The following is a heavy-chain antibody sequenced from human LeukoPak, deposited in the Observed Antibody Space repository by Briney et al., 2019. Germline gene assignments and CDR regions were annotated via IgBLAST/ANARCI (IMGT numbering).Heavy chain of an antibody. J-gene: IGHJ4*02. V-gene: IGHV3-23*01. Sequence: GGSLRLSCAASGFTFDNYAMTWVRQAPGKGLEWVSTVSGSGHSTDYAHSVKGQFTISRDNSENTLYLQMNSLRAEDTAVYYCARSNRGYIDYWGQGTLVTVSS. CDR1: GFTFDNYA. CDR3: ARSNRGYIDY. D-gene: IGHD1-14*01. CDR2: VSGSGHST.